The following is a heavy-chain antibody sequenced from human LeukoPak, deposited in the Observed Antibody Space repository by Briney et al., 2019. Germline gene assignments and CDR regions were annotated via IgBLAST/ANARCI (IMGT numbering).Heavy chain of an antibody. V-gene: IGHV1-46*01. Sequence: GASVQDSCKASGYSFTSYYMHWVRQAPGQGLEWMGIINPSGGSTSYEKKFQGRVTMTRDPSTSTAYMELSSLRSEDTAVYYCARHGTTVVTPPYGGFDPWGQGTLVIVP. D-gene: IGHD4-23*01. CDR2: INPSGGST. CDR3: ARHGTTVVTPPYGGFDP. CDR1: GYSFTSYY. J-gene: IGHJ5*02.